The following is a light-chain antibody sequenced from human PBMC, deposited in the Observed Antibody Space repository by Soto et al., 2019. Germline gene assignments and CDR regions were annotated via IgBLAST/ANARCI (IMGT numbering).Light chain of an antibody. Sequence: QSALTQPASVSGSPGQSITISCTGTSTDVGSYNLVSWYQHHPGKAPQLMISDVSKRTSGISDRFSGSKSGSTASLTISGLQAEDEADYYCCSYAGTSTHTVFGGGTQLTVL. V-gene: IGLV2-23*02. J-gene: IGLJ7*01. CDR1: STDVGSYNL. CDR2: DVS. CDR3: CSYAGTSTHTV.